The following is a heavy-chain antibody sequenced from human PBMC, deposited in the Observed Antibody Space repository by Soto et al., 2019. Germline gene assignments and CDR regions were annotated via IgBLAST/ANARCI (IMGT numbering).Heavy chain of an antibody. V-gene: IGHV4-30-2*01. CDR2: IYHSGST. CDR3: ARIRAYPYHFDY. D-gene: IGHD5-18*01. Sequence: PSETLSLTCTVSGVSISSGDYYWSWIRQPPGKGLEWIGYIYHSGSTYYNPSLKSRVTISVDRSKNQFSLKLSSVTAADTATYYCARIRAYPYHFDYWGQGTLVTVSS. CDR1: GVSISSGDYY. J-gene: IGHJ4*02.